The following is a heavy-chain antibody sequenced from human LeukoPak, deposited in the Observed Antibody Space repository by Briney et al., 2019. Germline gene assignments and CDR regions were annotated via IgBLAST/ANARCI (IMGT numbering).Heavy chain of an antibody. J-gene: IGHJ4*02. CDR1: GGSISSSIYY. CDR3: ARFIGWLLPTDY. V-gene: IGHV4-39*01. D-gene: IGHD3-22*01. CDR2: IYYSGST. Sequence: SETLSLTCTVSGGSISSSIYYWGWIRQSPGKGLEWIGSIYYSGSTYYNPSLKSRVTISVDTSKNQFSLKLSSVTAADTAVYYRARFIGWLLPTDYWGQGTLVTVSS.